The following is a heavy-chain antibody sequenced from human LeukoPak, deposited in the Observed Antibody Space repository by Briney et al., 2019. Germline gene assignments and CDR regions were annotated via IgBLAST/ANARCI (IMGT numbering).Heavy chain of an antibody. D-gene: IGHD2-2*01. Sequence: PSETLSLTCTVSGYSISSGYYWGWIRQPPGKGLEWIGSIYHSGSTYYNPSLKSRVTISVDTSKNQFSLKLSSVTAADTAVYYCARELLPAVTEGWFDPWGQGTLVTVSS. V-gene: IGHV4-38-2*02. CDR1: GYSISSGYY. CDR2: IYHSGST. J-gene: IGHJ5*02. CDR3: ARELLPAVTEGWFDP.